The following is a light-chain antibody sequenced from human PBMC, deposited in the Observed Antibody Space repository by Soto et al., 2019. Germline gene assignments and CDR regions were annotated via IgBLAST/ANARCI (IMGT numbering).Light chain of an antibody. Sequence: QSVLTQPASVSGSPGQSITISCTGTSSDIGGYDYVSWYQQHPGKAPKLMIYDVRSRPSGVSNRFAGSKSGNMASLTISGLQAEDEADYYCTSYTTSNTLVVFGGGTKLTVL. CDR2: DVR. CDR1: SSDIGGYDY. V-gene: IGLV2-14*01. CDR3: TSYTTSNTLVV. J-gene: IGLJ2*01.